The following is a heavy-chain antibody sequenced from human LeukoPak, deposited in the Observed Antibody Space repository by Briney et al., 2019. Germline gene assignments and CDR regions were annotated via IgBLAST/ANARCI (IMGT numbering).Heavy chain of an antibody. J-gene: IGHJ4*02. D-gene: IGHD1-26*01. CDR2: INHSGST. V-gene: IGHV4-34*01. CDR3: ARGLVGGLFDY. CDR1: GGSFSGYY. Sequence: PSETLSLTCAVYGGSFSGYYWSWIGQPPGKGLEWIGEINHSGSTNYNPSLKSRVTISVDTSKNQFSLKLSSVTAADTAVYYCARGLVGGLFDYWGQGTLVTVSS.